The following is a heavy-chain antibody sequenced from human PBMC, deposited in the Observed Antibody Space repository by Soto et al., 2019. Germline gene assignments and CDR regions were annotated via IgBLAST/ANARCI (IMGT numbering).Heavy chain of an antibody. Sequence: SVKVSCKASGGTFSSYAISWVRQAPGQGLEWMGGIIPIFGTANYAQKFQGRVTITADKSTSTAYMELSSLRSEDTAVYYCARSSRGSSAGDYWGQGTLVTVSS. CDR1: GGTFSSYA. D-gene: IGHD6-6*01. V-gene: IGHV1-69*06. CDR2: IIPIFGTA. J-gene: IGHJ4*02. CDR3: ARSSRGSSAGDY.